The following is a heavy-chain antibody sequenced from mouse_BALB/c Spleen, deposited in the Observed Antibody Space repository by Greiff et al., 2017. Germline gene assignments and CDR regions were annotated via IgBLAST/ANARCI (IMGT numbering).Heavy chain of an antibody. J-gene: IGHJ3*01. CDR2: INPGSGGT. CDR3: AYYYGSSYGFAY. V-gene: IGHV1-54*01. CDR1: GYAFTNYL. Sequence: QVQLQQSGAELVRPGTSVKVSCKASGYAFTNYLIEWVKQRPGQGLEWIGVINPGSGGTNYNEKFKGKATLTADKSSSTAYMQLSSLTSDDSAVYFGAYYYGSSYGFAYWGQGTLVTVSA. D-gene: IGHD1-1*01.